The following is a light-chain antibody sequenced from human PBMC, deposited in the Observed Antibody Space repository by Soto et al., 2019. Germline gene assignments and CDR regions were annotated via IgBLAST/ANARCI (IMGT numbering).Light chain of an antibody. CDR2: DTS. CDR1: QSVNKY. CDR3: PQRSHCSWT. V-gene: IGKV3-11*01. Sequence: LVLTQSPATLSLPPGERATLSCMASQSVNKYLAWFQQKLGQPPRLIIYDTSNRATGIPPRFSGSGSGTDFTLIISSLEPEDFAVYDCPQRSHCSWTFGQRTKVDLK. J-gene: IGKJ1*01.